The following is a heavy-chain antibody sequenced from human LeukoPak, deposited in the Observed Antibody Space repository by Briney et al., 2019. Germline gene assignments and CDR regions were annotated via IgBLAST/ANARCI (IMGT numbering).Heavy chain of an antibody. Sequence: GGSLRLSCAASGFTSSTYWMSWVRQAPGKGLEWVGNIKQDGSEKYYVDSVKGRFTISRDNAKNSLYLQVISLRAEDTAIYYCARDYYGSGSHDYWGQGTLVTVSS. CDR2: IKQDGSEK. CDR3: ARDYYGSGSHDY. J-gene: IGHJ4*02. V-gene: IGHV3-7*01. D-gene: IGHD3-10*01. CDR1: GFTSSTYW.